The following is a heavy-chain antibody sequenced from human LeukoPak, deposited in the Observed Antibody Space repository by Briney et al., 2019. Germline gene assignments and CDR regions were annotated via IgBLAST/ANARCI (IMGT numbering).Heavy chain of an antibody. Sequence: GASVKVSCKASGDTFTNYDINWVRQATGQGLEWMGWLSPTSGRAGSAQKLQGRVTFTRDTSISTVYMELSSLRSDDTAVYYCARARYSSRWYWGPYFDYWGQGTLVTVSS. CDR2: LSPTSGRA. J-gene: IGHJ4*02. CDR3: ARARYSSRWYWGPYFDY. CDR1: GDTFTNYD. D-gene: IGHD6-13*01. V-gene: IGHV1-8*03.